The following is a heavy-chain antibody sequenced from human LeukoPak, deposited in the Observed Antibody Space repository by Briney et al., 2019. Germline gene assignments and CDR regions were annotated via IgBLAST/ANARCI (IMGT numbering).Heavy chain of an antibody. CDR2: IKQDGSEK. D-gene: IGHD2-15*01. CDR3: ARGGLYWHI. Sequence: PGGSLRLSCAASGITLSTYWMSWVRQAPGKGLEWVANIKQDGSEKNYVDSVKGRFTISRDNARNSLYLQMDSLRAEDTALYYCARGGLYWHIWGQGTMATVSS. V-gene: IGHV3-7*04. J-gene: IGHJ3*02. CDR1: GITLSTYW.